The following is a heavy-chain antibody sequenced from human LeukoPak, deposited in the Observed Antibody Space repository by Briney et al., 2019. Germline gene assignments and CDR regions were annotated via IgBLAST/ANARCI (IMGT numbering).Heavy chain of an antibody. V-gene: IGHV3-21*01. CDR1: GFTFSSYS. J-gene: IGHJ5*02. D-gene: IGHD2-21*02. Sequence: GGSLRLSCAASGFTFSSYSMNWVRQAPGKGLEWVSSISSSSSYIYYADSVKGRFTISRDNAKNSLYLQMNSLRAEDTAVYYCASNKAYCGGDCPMSWGQGTLVTVSS. CDR3: ASNKAYCGGDCPMS. CDR2: ISSSSSYI.